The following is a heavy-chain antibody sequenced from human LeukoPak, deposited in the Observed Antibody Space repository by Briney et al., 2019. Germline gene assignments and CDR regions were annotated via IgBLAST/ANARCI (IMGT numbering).Heavy chain of an antibody. CDR1: GFSFSNYA. D-gene: IGHD2/OR15-2a*01. CDR2: ISGIGGDI. CDR3: SRSIED. J-gene: IGHJ4*02. V-gene: IGHV3-64*04. Sequence: GGSLRLSCSASGFSFSNYAMHWVRQAPGKRLEQVSSISGIGGDIRYADSVKGRFTISRDNSKNTLYLQMNSLRAEDTAVYYCSRSIEDWGQGTLVTVSS.